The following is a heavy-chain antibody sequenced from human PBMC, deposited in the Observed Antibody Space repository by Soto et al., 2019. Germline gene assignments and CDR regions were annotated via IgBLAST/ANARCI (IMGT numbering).Heavy chain of an antibody. J-gene: IGHJ4*02. CDR3: ARAVHTMIQGVRFRVDQ. CDR2: INPNGGGT. CDR1: GYTFTAYY. V-gene: IGHV1-2*02. Sequence: QVQLVQSGAEMKKPGASVKVSCEASGYTFTAYYIHSVRQAPGQGLEWMGWINPNGGGTKYAQTFQGRVTMTRDTSINTAYMELTRLTSDDTAVYYCARAVHTMIQGVRFRVDQWGQGTLVTVSS. D-gene: IGHD3-10*01.